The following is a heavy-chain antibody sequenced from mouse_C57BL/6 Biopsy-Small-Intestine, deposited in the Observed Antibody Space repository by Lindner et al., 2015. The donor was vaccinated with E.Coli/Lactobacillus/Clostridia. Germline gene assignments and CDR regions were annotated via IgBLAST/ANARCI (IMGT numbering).Heavy chain of an antibody. CDR3: ANSNYAMDY. Sequence: VQLQESGPVLVAPSQSLSITCTVSGFSLTNYGVHWIRQPPGKGLEWLGVIWAGGSTNYNSTLMSRLSISKDNSKSQVFLKMNSLQTDDTAIYYCANSNYAMDYRGQGTSVTVSS. D-gene: IGHD2-5*01. CDR2: IWAGGST. V-gene: IGHV2-9*02. J-gene: IGHJ4*01. CDR1: GFSLTNYG.